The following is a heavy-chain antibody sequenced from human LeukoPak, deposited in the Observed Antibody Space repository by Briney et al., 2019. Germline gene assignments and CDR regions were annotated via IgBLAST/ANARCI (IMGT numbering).Heavy chain of an antibody. J-gene: IGHJ4*02. Sequence: GGSLRLSCAASGFTFSGSGMHWVRQAPGKGLEWVTFIRYDGSNKYYTDSVKGRFTISRDNSKNTLYLQMDSLRAEDTAVYYCARDPTYNWNDGLDYWGQGTLVTVSS. CDR1: GFTFSGSG. D-gene: IGHD1-1*01. CDR3: ARDPTYNWNDGLDY. CDR2: IRYDGSNK. V-gene: IGHV3-30*02.